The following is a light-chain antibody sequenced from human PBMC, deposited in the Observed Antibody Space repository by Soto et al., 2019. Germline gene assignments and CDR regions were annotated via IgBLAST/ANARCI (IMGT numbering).Light chain of an antibody. CDR2: GAS. CDR1: QTVSSSY. J-gene: IGKJ5*01. Sequence: IGLTQAPGTLSLSPGGRATLSCRASQTVSSSYLAWYQQKPGQAPRLLIYGASSRPTGIPDRFSGSGSGTDFTLTISRLEPEDFAVYYCQQYGSSSTFGQGTRLEI. CDR3: QQYGSSST. V-gene: IGKV3-20*01.